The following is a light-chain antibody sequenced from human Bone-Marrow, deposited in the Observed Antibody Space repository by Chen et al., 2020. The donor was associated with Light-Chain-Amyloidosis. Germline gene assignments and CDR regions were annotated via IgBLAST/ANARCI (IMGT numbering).Light chain of an antibody. CDR1: DLPTKY. V-gene: IGLV3-25*03. CDR3: QSADSSGTYEVI. CDR2: RDT. J-gene: IGLJ2*01. Sequence: SYELTQPPSVSVSPGQTARITCSGDDLPTKYAYWYQQKPGQAPVLVIHRDTERPSGISGRFSGSSSGPTATLTISGGQAEDEADSHCQSADSSGTYEVIFGGGTKLTVL.